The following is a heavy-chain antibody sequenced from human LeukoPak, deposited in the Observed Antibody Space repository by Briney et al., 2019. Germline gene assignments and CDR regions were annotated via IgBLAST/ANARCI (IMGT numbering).Heavy chain of an antibody. CDR3: AKVPMIVVVMIDY. J-gene: IGHJ4*02. CDR2: TSGSGGST. Sequence: GGSLRLSCAASGFTFSGYAMSWVRQAPGKGLEWVSATSGSGGSTYYADSVKGRFTISRDNSKNTLYLQMNSLRAEETAVYYCAKVPMIVVVMIDYWGQGTLVTVSS. V-gene: IGHV3-23*01. CDR1: GFTFSGYA. D-gene: IGHD3-22*01.